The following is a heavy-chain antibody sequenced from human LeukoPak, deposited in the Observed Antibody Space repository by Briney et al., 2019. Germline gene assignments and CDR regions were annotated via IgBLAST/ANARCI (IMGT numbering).Heavy chain of an antibody. CDR3: ARQNGAGYYYYFDS. CDR1: GFTFSSHS. CDR2: ISSSSGSI. V-gene: IGHV3-48*01. Sequence: GGSLRLSCAASGFTFSSHSMNWVRQAPGKGLEWVSYISSSSGSIYYADSVKGRFTISRDNAKNSLFLQMTSLRAEDAAVYYCARQNGAGYYYYFDSWGQGTQVTVSS. D-gene: IGHD3-22*01. J-gene: IGHJ4*02.